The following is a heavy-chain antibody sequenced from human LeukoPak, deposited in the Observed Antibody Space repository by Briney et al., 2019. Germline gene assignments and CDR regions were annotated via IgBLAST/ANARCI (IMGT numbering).Heavy chain of an antibody. Sequence: SETLSLTCTVSGGSISSYYWSWIRQPPGKGLEWIGYIYYSGSTNYNPSLKSRVTISVDTSKNQFSLKLSSVTAADTAVYYCAREAAAGYYFDYWGQGTPVTVSS. CDR3: AREAAAGYYFDY. D-gene: IGHD6-13*01. CDR1: GGSISSYY. V-gene: IGHV4-59*01. CDR2: IYYSGST. J-gene: IGHJ4*02.